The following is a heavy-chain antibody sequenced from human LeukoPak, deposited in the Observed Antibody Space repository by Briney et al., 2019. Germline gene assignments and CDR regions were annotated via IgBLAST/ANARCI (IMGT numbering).Heavy chain of an antibody. CDR1: GFTFSSYA. CDR3: ARDRAAAGYFDY. CDR2: ISYDGSNK. J-gene: IGHJ4*02. Sequence: PGGSLRLSCAASGFTFSSYAMHWVRQAPGKGLEWVAVISYDGSNKYYADSVKGRFTISRDNSKNTLYLQMNSLRAVDTAVYYCARDRAAAGYFDYWGQGTLVTVSS. V-gene: IGHV3-30-3*01. D-gene: IGHD6-13*01.